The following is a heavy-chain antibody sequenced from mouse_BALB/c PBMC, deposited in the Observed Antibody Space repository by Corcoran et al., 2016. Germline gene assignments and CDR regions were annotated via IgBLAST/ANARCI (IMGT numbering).Heavy chain of an antibody. CDR3: ARGGNYWYFDV. J-gene: IGHJ1*01. Sequence: EVQLQQSGPELVKPGASVKISCKTSGYTFTEYTMHWVKQRHGKSLEWIGGIYPNNGGTSYNQKFKGKATLTVDKSSSTAYMELRSLTSEDSAVYYCARGGNYWYFDVWGAGTTVTVSS. D-gene: IGHD2-1*01. CDR2: IYPNNGGT. V-gene: IGHV1-18*01. CDR1: GYTFTEYT.